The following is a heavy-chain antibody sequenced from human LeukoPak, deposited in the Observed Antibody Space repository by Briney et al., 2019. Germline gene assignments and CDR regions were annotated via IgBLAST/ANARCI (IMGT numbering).Heavy chain of an antibody. CDR2: ISAYNGNT. CDR3: ARDMSPPSYNWFDP. CDR1: GYTFTNYG. J-gene: IGHJ5*02. V-gene: IGHV1-18*01. Sequence: GASVKVSCKASGYTFTNYGISWVRQAPGQGLEWMGWISAYNGNTNYAQKLQGRVTMTTDTSTSTAYMELRSLRSDDTAVYYCARDMSPPSYNWFDPWGQGTLVTVSS. D-gene: IGHD2-15*01.